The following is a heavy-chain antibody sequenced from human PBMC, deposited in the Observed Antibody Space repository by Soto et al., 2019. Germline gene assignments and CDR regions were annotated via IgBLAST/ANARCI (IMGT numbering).Heavy chain of an antibody. J-gene: IGHJ4*02. Sequence: QITLKESGPTLVKPTQTLTLTCTFSGFSLSTNGVGVGWIRQPPGKALEWLALSYWDDDKRYSPALKSRHTITKDTYKSRVVLTMPNMDPVDTAPYYCAHSPRITMYDYWGQGTLVTVSS. V-gene: IGHV2-5*02. CDR2: SYWDDDK. CDR1: GFSLSTNGVG. CDR3: AHSPRITMYDY. D-gene: IGHD3-10*02.